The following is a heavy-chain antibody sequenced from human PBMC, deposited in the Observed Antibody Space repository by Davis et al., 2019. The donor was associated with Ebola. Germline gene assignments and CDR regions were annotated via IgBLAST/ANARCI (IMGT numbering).Heavy chain of an antibody. D-gene: IGHD6-19*01. CDR1: GNSVSSNSAA. CDR3: ARGWLQSGMDV. J-gene: IGHJ6*04. V-gene: IGHV6-1*01. Sequence: PSETLSLTCAISGNSVSSNSAACNWIRQSPSRGLEWLGRTYYSSKWYKDYAVSVKSRITINLDTSKNQFSLQLNSVTPEDTAVYYCARGWLQSGMDVWGKGTTITVSS. CDR2: TYYSSKWYK.